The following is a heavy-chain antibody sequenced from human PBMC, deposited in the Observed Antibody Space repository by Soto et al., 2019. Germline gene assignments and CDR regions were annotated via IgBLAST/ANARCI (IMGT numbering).Heavy chain of an antibody. J-gene: IGHJ4*02. CDR3: ARLPSRHLVDY. D-gene: IGHD3-3*02. CDR1: GSSINSSGYY. V-gene: IGHV4-39*01. CDR2: MFYGVST. Sequence: SATLALTGTGSGSSINSSGYYWGWIRQPPGKGLEWIGSMFYGVSTYYNPSLKSRVTVSVDTSKNQFSLNLRSVTAADTAVYYCARLPSRHLVDYWGQGTLVTVSS.